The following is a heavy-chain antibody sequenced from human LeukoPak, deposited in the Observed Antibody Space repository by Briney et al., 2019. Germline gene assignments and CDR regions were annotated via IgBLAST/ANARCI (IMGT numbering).Heavy chain of an antibody. D-gene: IGHD3-22*01. CDR1: GGTFSSYA. J-gene: IGHJ5*02. CDR3: ARDRDSSGYYYGRNWFHP. Sequence: SVKVSCKASGGTFSSYAISWVRQAPGQGLEWMGGIIPFFGTANYAQKFQGRVTITADESTSTAYMELSRLRSEDTAVYYCARDRDSSGYYYGRNWFHPWGQGTLVTVSS. CDR2: IIPFFGTA. V-gene: IGHV1-69*13.